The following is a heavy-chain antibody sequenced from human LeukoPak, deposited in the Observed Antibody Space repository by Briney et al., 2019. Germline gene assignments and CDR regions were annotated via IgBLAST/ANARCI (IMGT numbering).Heavy chain of an antibody. V-gene: IGHV3-23*01. J-gene: IGHJ4*02. CDR3: ARVRYWGGVDY. CDR1: GFTFSSYA. D-gene: IGHD7-27*01. Sequence: GGSLRLSCAASGFTFSSYAMSWVRQAPGKGLEWVSAISGSGGSTYYADSVKGRFTISRDNSKNSLYLQMNSLKTEDTAVYYCARVRYWGGVDYWGQGALVTVSS. CDR2: ISGSGGST.